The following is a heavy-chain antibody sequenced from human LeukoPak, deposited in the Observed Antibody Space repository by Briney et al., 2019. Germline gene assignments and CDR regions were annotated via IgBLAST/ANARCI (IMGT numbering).Heavy chain of an antibody. V-gene: IGHV4-59*02. CDR2: IYHTGST. D-gene: IGHD7-27*01. J-gene: IGHJ4*02. Sequence: SETLSLTCTISGGSVSDYYWSWIRQSPGKGLEWIGYIYHTGSTSYSPSLKSRVTVSADTSQNQFSLKLSSVTAADTAVYYCASRKLGNDYWGQGTLVTVSS. CDR1: GGSVSDYY. CDR3: ASRKLGNDY.